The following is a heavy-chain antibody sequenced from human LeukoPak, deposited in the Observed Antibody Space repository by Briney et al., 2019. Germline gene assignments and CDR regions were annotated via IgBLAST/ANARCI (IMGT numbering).Heavy chain of an antibody. CDR3: ARDRSGDGYCSGGSCYSGRDY. Sequence: ASVKVSCKASGYTFTGYYMHWVRQAPGQGLEWMGWINPNSGGTNYAQKFQGRVTMTRDTSISTAYMELSRLRSDDAAVYYCARDRSGDGYCSGGSCYSGRDYWGQGTLVTVSS. V-gene: IGHV1-2*02. J-gene: IGHJ4*02. CDR2: INPNSGGT. D-gene: IGHD2-15*01. CDR1: GYTFTGYY.